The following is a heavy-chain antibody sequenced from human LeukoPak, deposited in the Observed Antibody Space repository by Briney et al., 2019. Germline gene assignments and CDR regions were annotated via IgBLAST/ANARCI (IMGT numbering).Heavy chain of an antibody. CDR2: IVVGSGNT. J-gene: IGHJ4*02. D-gene: IGHD3-10*01. V-gene: IGHV1-58*01. CDR1: GFTFTSSA. Sequence: ASVKVSCKASGFTFTSSAVQWVRQARGQRLEWIGWIVVGSGNTNYAQKFQERVTITRDMSTSTAYMELSSLRSEDTAVYYCAAVPDARGGTDYWGQGTLVTVSS. CDR3: AAVPDARGGTDY.